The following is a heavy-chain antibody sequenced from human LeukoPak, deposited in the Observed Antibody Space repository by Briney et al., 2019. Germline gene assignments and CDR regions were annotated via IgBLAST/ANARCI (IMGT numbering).Heavy chain of an antibody. CDR3: ARQGCSSTSCYPRTKRYYGMDV. CDR1: GGSISSSSYY. CDR2: IYYSGST. V-gene: IGHV4-39*01. D-gene: IGHD2-2*01. Sequence: PSGTLSLTCTVSGGSISSSSYYWGWIRQPPGKGLEWIGSIYYSGSTYYNPSLKSRVTISVDTSKNQFSLKLSSVTAADTAVYYCARQGCSSTSCYPRTKRYYGMDVWGQGTTVTVSS. J-gene: IGHJ6*02.